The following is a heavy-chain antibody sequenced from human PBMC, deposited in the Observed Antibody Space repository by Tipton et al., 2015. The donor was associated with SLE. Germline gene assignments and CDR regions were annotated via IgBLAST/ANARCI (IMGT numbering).Heavy chain of an antibody. CDR3: ARGQGPGAGSFPFDY. CDR2: INHSGST. CDR1: GGSFSGYY. D-gene: IGHD3-10*01. V-gene: IGHV4-34*01. J-gene: IGHJ4*02. Sequence: TLSLTCAVYGGSFSGYYWSWIRQPPGKGLEWIGEINHSGSTNYNPSLKSRVTISVDTSKNQFSLKLSSVTAVDTAVYYCARGQGPGAGSFPFDYWGQGTLVTVSS.